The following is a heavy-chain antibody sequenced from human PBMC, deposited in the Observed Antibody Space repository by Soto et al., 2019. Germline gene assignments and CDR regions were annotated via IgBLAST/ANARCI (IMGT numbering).Heavy chain of an antibody. CDR2: MNPNSGNT. V-gene: IGHV1-8*01. Sequence: ASVKVSCKASGYTFTSYDINWVRQATGQGLEWMGWMNPNSGNTDYAQKFQGRVTITTNTSISTAYMELSSLRSEDTAVYYCARASSSSFRFDPWGQGTLVTVSS. J-gene: IGHJ5*02. CDR3: ARASSSSFRFDP. CDR1: GYTFTSYD. D-gene: IGHD6-6*01.